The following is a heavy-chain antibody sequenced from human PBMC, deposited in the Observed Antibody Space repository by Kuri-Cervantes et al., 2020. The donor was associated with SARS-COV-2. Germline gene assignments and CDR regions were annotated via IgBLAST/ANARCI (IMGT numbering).Heavy chain of an antibody. Sequence: GSLRLSCAVSGYSIRNGYYWGCIRQPPGKGLEWIGEINHSGSTNYNPSLKSRVTISVDTSKNQFSLKLSSVTAADTAVYYCARPGGFLDVWGKGTTVTVSS. CDR1: GYSIRNGYY. CDR3: ARPGGFLDV. J-gene: IGHJ6*04. CDR2: INHSGST. D-gene: IGHD4-23*01. V-gene: IGHV4-38-2*01.